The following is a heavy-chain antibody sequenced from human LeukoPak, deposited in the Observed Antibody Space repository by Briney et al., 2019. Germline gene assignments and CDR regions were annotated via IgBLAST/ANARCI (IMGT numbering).Heavy chain of an antibody. V-gene: IGHV3-73*01. CDR3: AKRATYDSSGYCFDY. J-gene: IGHJ4*02. D-gene: IGHD3-22*01. CDR2: IRTRTNTYAT. CDR1: GFTFSGSA. Sequence: GGSLTLSCAASGFTFSGSAIHWVRQASGKGLEWVGRIRTRTNTYATAYAASVEGRFTISRDDSQSTAFLQMNSLKAEDTAVYYCAKRATYDSSGYCFDYWGQGTLVTVSS.